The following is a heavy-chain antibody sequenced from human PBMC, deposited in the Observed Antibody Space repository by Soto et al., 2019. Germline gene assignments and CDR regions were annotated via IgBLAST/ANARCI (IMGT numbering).Heavy chain of an antibody. CDR2: IWYDGSNK. V-gene: IGHV3-33*01. D-gene: IGHD1-1*01. Sequence: QVQLVESGGGVVQPGRSLRLSCAASGFTFSSYGMHWVRQAPGKGLAWVAVIWYDGSNKYYADSVKGRFTISRDNSKNTLYLQMNSLRAEDTAVYYCARDGVQLEPGSYFDYWGQGTLVTVSS. CDR1: GFTFSSYG. CDR3: ARDGVQLEPGSYFDY. J-gene: IGHJ4*02.